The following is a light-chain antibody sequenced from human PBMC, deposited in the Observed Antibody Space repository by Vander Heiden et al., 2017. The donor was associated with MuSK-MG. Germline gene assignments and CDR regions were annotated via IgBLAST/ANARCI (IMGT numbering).Light chain of an antibody. CDR2: DVS. CDR3: SSYTSSSTLV. Sequence: QSALTHPASVSGSPGQSITISCTGTSRDVGGYNYVSWYQQHSGKAPKLMIYDVSNRPSGVSNRFSGSKSGNTASLTISGLQAEDEADYYCSSYTSSSTLVFGTGTKVTVL. J-gene: IGLJ1*01. CDR1: SRDVGGYNY. V-gene: IGLV2-14*01.